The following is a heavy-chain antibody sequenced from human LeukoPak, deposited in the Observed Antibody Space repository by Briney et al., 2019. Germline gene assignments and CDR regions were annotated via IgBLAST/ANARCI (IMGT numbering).Heavy chain of an antibody. CDR2: IYTSANT. CDR1: GGSISSYY. D-gene: IGHD6-19*01. CDR3: ARAWQWLPLDS. Sequence: SETLSLTCSVSGGSISSYYWSWIRQPAGKGLEWIGRIYTSANTNYNPSLKSRVTMSVDTSKNQFSLKVTSVTAADTAVYYCARAWQWLPLDSWGQGTLVTVSS. V-gene: IGHV4-4*07. J-gene: IGHJ4*02.